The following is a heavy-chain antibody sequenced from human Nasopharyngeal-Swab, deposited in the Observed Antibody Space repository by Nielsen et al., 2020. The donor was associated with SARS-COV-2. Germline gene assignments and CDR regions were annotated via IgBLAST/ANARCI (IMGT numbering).Heavy chain of an antibody. Sequence: LRLSCTVSGGSISSGGYYWSWIRQHPGKGLEWIGYIYYSGSTYYNPSLKSRITISVDTSKNQFSLKLSSVTAADTAVYYCANYYYDILTGYYKGNYFDYWGQGALVTVSS. CDR1: GGSISSGGYY. CDR3: ANYYYDILTGYYKGNYFDY. CDR2: IYYSGST. J-gene: IGHJ4*02. D-gene: IGHD3-9*01. V-gene: IGHV4-31*03.